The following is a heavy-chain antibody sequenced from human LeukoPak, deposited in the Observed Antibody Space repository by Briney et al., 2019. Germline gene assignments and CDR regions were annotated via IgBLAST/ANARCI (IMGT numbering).Heavy chain of an antibody. J-gene: IGHJ4*02. CDR2: IYYSGST. Sequence: SETLSLTCTVSGGSVSSGSYYWSWIRQPPGKGLEWIGYIYYSGSTNCNPSLKSRVTISVDTSKNQFSLKLSSVTAADTAVYYCARESYSNYGGEIDYWGQGTLVTVSS. D-gene: IGHD4-11*01. CDR3: ARESYSNYGGEIDY. V-gene: IGHV4-61*01. CDR1: GGSVSSGSYY.